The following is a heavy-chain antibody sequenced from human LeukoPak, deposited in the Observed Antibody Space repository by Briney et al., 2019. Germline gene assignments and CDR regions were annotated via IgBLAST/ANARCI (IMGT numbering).Heavy chain of an antibody. J-gene: IGHJ6*03. V-gene: IGHV1-69*01. CDR2: IIPIFGTA. Sequence: SVKVSCKASGGTFSSYAISWVRQAPGQGLEWMGGIIPIFGTANYAQKFQGRVTITADESTSTAYMELSSLRSEDTAVYYCARTQLYDFWSGYYDYYYMDVWGKGTTVTVYS. D-gene: IGHD3-3*01. CDR1: GGTFSSYA. CDR3: ARTQLYDFWSGYYDYYYMDV.